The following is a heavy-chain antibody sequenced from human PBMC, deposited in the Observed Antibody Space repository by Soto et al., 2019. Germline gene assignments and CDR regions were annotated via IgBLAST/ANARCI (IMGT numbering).Heavy chain of an antibody. D-gene: IGHD2-21*02. V-gene: IGHV4-31*03. J-gene: IGHJ4*02. CDR2: IYYSGST. CDR3: ARSKPGVTTFFDY. Sequence: PSETLSLTCTVSGGSISSGGYYWSWIRQHPGKGLEWIGYIYYSGSTYYNPSLKSRVTISVDTSKNQFSLKPSSVTAADTAVYYCARSKPGVTTFFDYWGQGTLVTVSS. CDR1: GGSISSGGYY.